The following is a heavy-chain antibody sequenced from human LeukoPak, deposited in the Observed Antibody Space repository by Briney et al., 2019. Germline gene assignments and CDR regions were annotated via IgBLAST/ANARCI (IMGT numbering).Heavy chain of an antibody. CDR3: ARGGYATRQGFDY. D-gene: IGHD5-12*01. Sequence: PSETLSLTCTVSGGSISGSSYYWGWVRQPPGKGLEWIGSISYSGSTYYNPSLKSRVTISVDTSKNQFSLKLSSVTAADTAVYYCARGGYATRQGFDYWGQGTLVTVSS. V-gene: IGHV4-39*07. CDR1: GGSISGSSYY. CDR2: ISYSGST. J-gene: IGHJ4*02.